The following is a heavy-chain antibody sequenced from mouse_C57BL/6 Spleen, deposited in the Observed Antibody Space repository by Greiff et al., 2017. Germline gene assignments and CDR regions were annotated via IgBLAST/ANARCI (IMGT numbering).Heavy chain of an antibody. CDR2: IDPENGDT. V-gene: IGHV14-4*01. Sequence: EVMLVESGAELVRPGASVKLSCTASGFNIKDDYMHWVKQRPEQGLEWIGWIDPENGDTEYASKFQGKATITADTSSNTAYLQLSSLTSEDTAVYYCTHGERRFDYWGQGTTLTVSS. CDR3: THGERRFDY. J-gene: IGHJ2*01. CDR1: GFNIKDDY.